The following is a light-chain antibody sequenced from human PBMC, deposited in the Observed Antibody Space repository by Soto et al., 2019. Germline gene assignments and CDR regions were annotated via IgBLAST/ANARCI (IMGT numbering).Light chain of an antibody. J-gene: IGKJ3*01. Sequence: EIVMPQSPVTLSVSPGERATLSCRASQIISSSLAWFQQKPGQAPRLLIYAASTRAAGTPARFSGSGSGTEFTLTIGSLQSEDYAVYYCQQYNNWPRTFGPGTTVDIK. CDR3: QQYNNWPRT. V-gene: IGKV3-15*01. CDR1: QIISSS. CDR2: AAS.